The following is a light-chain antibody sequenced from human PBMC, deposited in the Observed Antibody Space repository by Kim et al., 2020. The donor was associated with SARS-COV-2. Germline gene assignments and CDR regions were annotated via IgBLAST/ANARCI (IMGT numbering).Light chain of an antibody. CDR1: QTLLYISNITSF. J-gene: IGKJ2*03. Sequence: RATLTCQSSQTLLYISNITSFLAWYQQKPGRSPKVLIYWASTRESGVPDRFSGSGSGTDFTLTISSLQAEDVAVYYCHQYYSSPPSFGQGTKLEI. V-gene: IGKV4-1*01. CDR3: HQYYSSPPS. CDR2: WAS.